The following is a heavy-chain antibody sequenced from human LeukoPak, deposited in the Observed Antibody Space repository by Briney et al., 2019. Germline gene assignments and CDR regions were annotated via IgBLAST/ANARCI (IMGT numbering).Heavy chain of an antibody. Sequence: ASVKVSCKASGYTFNNYGISWVRQAPGQGLEWMGWVTSYNGDTNYAQKFQGRVTMSTDTSTSTAYMELRSLRFDDTAIYYCAKDWHILSGRNCFDPWGQGTLVTVSS. CDR3: AKDWHILSGRNCFDP. CDR2: VTSYNGDT. J-gene: IGHJ5*02. D-gene: IGHD3-9*01. CDR1: GYTFNNYG. V-gene: IGHV1-18*01.